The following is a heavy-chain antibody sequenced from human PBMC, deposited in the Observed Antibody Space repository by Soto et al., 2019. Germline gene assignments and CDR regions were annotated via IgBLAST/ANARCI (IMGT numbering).Heavy chain of an antibody. J-gene: IGHJ4*02. CDR1: GGSIRSYY. CDR3: ARSLGVVATIGEDY. V-gene: IGHV4-59*08. Sequence: SETQCLTCTVSGGSIRSYYGSWIRQPPGKGLEWIGYIYYSGSTNYNPSLKSRVTISVDTSKNQFSLKLSSVTAADTAVYYCARSLGVVATIGEDYWGQGTLVTVSS. D-gene: IGHD5-12*01. CDR2: IYYSGST.